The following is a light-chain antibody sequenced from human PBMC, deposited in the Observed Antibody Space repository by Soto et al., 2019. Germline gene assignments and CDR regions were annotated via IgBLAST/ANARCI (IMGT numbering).Light chain of an antibody. CDR1: QSISSW. Sequence: DIQMTQSPSTLPASVGDRVTITCRASQSISSWLAWYQQKPGKAPKLLIYDAATLENGVPSRFSGGGSGTVFTLAISSLQPDDFATYFCQQYNSYSRTFGQGTKMEIK. V-gene: IGKV1-5*01. CDR3: QQYNSYSRT. CDR2: DAA. J-gene: IGKJ1*01.